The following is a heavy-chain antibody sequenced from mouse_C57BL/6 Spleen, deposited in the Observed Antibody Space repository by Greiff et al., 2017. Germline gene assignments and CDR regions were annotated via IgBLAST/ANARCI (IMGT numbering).Heavy chain of an antibody. CDR2: IWSGGST. J-gene: IGHJ1*03. CDR1: GFSLTSYG. Sequence: QVHVKQSGPGLVQPSQSLSITCTVSGFSLTSYGVHWVRQSPGKGLEWLGVIWSGGSTDYNAAFISRLSISKDNSKSQVFFKMNSLQADDTAIYYCARMENYYGSSYGYFDVWGTGTTVTVSS. D-gene: IGHD1-1*01. V-gene: IGHV2-2*01. CDR3: ARMENYYGSSYGYFDV.